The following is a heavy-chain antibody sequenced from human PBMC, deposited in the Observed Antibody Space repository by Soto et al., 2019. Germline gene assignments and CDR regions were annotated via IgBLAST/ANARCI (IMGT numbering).Heavy chain of an antibody. D-gene: IGHD3-10*01. CDR1: GGSFSGYY. CDR2: INHSGST. V-gene: IGHV4-34*01. J-gene: IGHJ4*02. Sequence: NPSETLSLTCAVYGGSFSGYYWSWIRQPPGKGLEWIGEINHSGSTNYNPSLKSRATISVDTSKNQFSLKLSSVTAADTAVYYCARVTQYYGSGSYYRTWFYFDYWGQGTRVT. CDR3: ARVTQYYGSGSYYRTWFYFDY.